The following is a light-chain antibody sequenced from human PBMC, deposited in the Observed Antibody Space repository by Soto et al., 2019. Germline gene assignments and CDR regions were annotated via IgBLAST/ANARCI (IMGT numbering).Light chain of an antibody. CDR1: QSVSSSY. CDR3: QQYGSSPPT. J-gene: IGKJ2*01. CDR2: GAS. Sequence: EIVLTQSPGTLSLSPGERATLSCRASQSVSSSYLAWYQHKPGQAPRLLIYGASSRATGIPDRFSGSGSGTDFTLTISRLEPEDFAVYSCQQYGSSPPTFGQGTKLEIK. V-gene: IGKV3-20*01.